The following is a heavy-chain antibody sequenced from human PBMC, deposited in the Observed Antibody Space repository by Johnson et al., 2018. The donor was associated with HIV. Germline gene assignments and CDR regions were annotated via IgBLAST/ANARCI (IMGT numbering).Heavy chain of an antibody. Sequence: QVQLVESGGGVVQPGGSLRLSCAASGFTFSSYGMHWVRQAPGKGLEWVAFIRYDGSYKYYADSVTGRFTISRDNAKNSLYLQMNSLRAEDTAVYYCARDQPPGYCSGGSCYSGAFDIWGRGTMVTVSS. CDR2: IRYDGSYK. J-gene: IGHJ3*02. V-gene: IGHV3-30*02. CDR3: ARDQPPGYCSGGSCYSGAFDI. D-gene: IGHD2-15*01. CDR1: GFTFSSYG.